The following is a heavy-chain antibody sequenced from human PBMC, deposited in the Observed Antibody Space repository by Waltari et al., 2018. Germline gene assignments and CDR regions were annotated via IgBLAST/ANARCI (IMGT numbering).Heavy chain of an antibody. CDR1: GGTFSSYA. CDR3: AREETYSGSYHY. D-gene: IGHD1-26*01. Sequence: QVQLVQSGAEVKKPGSSVKVSCKASGGTFSSYAISWVRQAPGQGLEWMGRVIRIFGTGNSAQKFQGRVTITADKATSTAYMELSSLGSEDTAVYYCAREETYSGSYHYWGQGTLVTVSS. CDR2: VIRIFGTG. V-gene: IGHV1-69*08. J-gene: IGHJ4*02.